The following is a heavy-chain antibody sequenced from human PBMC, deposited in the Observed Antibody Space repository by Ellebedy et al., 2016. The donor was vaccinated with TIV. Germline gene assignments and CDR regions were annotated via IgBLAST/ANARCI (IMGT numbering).Heavy chain of an antibody. CDR2: MNPNSGNT. V-gene: IGHV1-8*01. CDR1: GYTFTSYD. Sequence: AASVKVSCKASGYTFTSYDINWARQAAGQGLEWMGWMNPNSGNTAYAQKFQGRVTMTRNTSISTAYMELSNLRSEDTAVYYCAREISIGGRLYHEPDPWGQGTPVTVSS. D-gene: IGHD6-6*01. CDR3: AREISIGGRLYHEPDP. J-gene: IGHJ5*02.